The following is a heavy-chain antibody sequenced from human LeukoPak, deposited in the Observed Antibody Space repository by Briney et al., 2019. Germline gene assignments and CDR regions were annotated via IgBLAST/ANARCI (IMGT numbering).Heavy chain of an antibody. J-gene: IGHJ4*02. CDR1: GGSISSSSYY. CDR3: ARVGTVYRDY. D-gene: IGHD1-14*01. Sequence: PSETLSLTCTVSGGSISSSSYYWGWIRQPPGKGLEWIGSIYYSGSTYYNPSLKSRVTISVDTSKNQFSLKLSPVTAADTAVYYCARVGTVYRDYWGQGTLVTVSS. CDR2: IYYSGST. V-gene: IGHV4-39*07.